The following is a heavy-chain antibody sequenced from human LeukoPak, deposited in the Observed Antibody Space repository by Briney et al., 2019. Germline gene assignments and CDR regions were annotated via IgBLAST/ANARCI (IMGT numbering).Heavy chain of an antibody. CDR3: ARHGSIATGAFTY. Sequence: SETLSLTCTVSGGSISSYYWSWIRQPPGKGLEWIGYIYSSGSTNYNPSPKSRVTISVDTSKNQFSLKLSSVTAADTAVYYCARHGSIATGAFTYWGQGTLVTVSS. D-gene: IGHD6-13*01. V-gene: IGHV4-4*09. CDR2: IYSSGST. CDR1: GGSISSYY. J-gene: IGHJ4*02.